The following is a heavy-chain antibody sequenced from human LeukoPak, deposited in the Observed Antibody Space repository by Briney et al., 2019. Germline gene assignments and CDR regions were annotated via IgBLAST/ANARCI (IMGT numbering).Heavy chain of an antibody. CDR1: GYSFTAYW. J-gene: IGHJ4*02. D-gene: IGHD3-16*01. CDR2: IYPGDSAT. CDR3: ARPAAGLGGFDY. V-gene: IGHV5-51*01. Sequence: GESLKISCRGSGYSFTAYWVAWVRQMPGKGLEWMATIYPGDSATTYSPSFQGQVTISADKSITTAYLQWSSLKASDTAMYYCARPAAGLGGFDYWGQGTLVIVSS.